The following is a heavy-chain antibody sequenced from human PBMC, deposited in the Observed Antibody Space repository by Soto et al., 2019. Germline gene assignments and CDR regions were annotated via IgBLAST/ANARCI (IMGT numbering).Heavy chain of an antibody. CDR1: GFTFSSYG. V-gene: IGHV3-30*18. D-gene: IGHD3-16*02. Sequence: LSCAASGFTFSSYGMHWVRQAPGKGLEWVAVISYDGSNKYYADSVKGRFTISRDNSKNTLYLQMNSLRAEDTAVYYCAKDRLRLGELSPDTYYFDFWGQGTLVTVSS. CDR3: AKDRLRLGELSPDTYYFDF. J-gene: IGHJ4*02. CDR2: ISYDGSNK.